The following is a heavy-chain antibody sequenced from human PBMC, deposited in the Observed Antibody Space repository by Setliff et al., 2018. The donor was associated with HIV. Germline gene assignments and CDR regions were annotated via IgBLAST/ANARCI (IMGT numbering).Heavy chain of an antibody. Sequence: ASETLSLTCAVYGGSFSGYYWNWVRQAPGKGLEWVSSISSSSSYINYADSAKGRFTYSRDNAKNSLYLQMNSLRDEDTDVYDCAKDRYYDSSGSTFDYWGQGTLVTAPQ. D-gene: IGHD3-22*01. J-gene: IGHJ4*02. V-gene: IGHV3-21*01. CDR1: GGSFSGYY. CDR2: ISSSSSYI. CDR3: AKDRYYDSSGSTFDY.